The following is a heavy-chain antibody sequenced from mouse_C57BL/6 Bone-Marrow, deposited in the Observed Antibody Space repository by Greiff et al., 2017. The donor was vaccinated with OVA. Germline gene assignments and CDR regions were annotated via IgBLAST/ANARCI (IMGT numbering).Heavy chain of an antibody. Sequence: VQLQQPGAELVKPGASVKMSCKASGYTFTSYWITWVKQRPGQGLEWIGDIYPGSGSTNYNEKFKSKATLTVDTSSSTAYMQLSSLTSEDSAVYYCAREWLLRDYFDYWGQGTTLTVSS. CDR2: IYPGSGST. D-gene: IGHD2-3*01. V-gene: IGHV1-55*01. CDR1: GYTFTSYW. CDR3: AREWLLRDYFDY. J-gene: IGHJ2*01.